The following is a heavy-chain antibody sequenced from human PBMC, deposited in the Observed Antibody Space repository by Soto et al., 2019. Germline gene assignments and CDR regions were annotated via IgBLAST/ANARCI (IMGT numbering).Heavy chain of an antibody. CDR3: ARGGIRYCSGGTCFYTAFDI. V-gene: IGHV3-7*01. CDR1: GFTFSTYW. Sequence: GGSLRLSCAASGFTFSTYWMSWVRQAPGKGLEWLANIKEDGSEKYYVDSLKGRFTISRDNAKNSLYVQMNSLRVEDTAVYYCARGGIRYCSGGTCFYTAFDIWGQGSMVT. D-gene: IGHD2-15*01. J-gene: IGHJ3*02. CDR2: IKEDGSEK.